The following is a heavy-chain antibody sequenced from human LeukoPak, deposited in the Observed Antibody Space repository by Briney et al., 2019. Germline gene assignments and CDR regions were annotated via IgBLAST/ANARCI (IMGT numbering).Heavy chain of an antibody. CDR2: MNPNSANT. CDR1: GYTFTTYD. J-gene: IGHJ4*02. Sequence: ASVKVSCKASGYTFTTYDINWVRQATGQGLEWMGWMNPNSANTGYAQKFQGRVTITRNTSISTAYMELNSLRSDDTAVYYCARARLVRGPVTPLYYFDYWGQGVLVTVSS. D-gene: IGHD2-8*02. V-gene: IGHV1-8*01. CDR3: ARARLVRGPVTPLYYFDY.